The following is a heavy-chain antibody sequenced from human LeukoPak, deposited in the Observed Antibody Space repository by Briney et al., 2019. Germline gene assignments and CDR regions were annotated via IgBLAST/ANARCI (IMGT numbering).Heavy chain of an antibody. CDR2: IHHSGST. CDR1: GYSITNDYF. CDR3: ARIKAATSADF. Sequence: SETLSLTCTVSGYSITNDYFWGWIWQPPGKGLEWLGSIHHSGSTYIFGPLNSRVTMSLDTSKNQFSLGLSSVTAADTAVYYCARIKAATSADFWGHGTLVTVSS. J-gene: IGHJ4*01. D-gene: IGHD2-15*01. V-gene: IGHV4-38-2*02.